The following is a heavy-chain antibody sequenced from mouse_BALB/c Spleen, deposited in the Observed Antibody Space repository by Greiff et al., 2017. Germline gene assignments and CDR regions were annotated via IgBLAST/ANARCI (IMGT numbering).Heavy chain of an antibody. D-gene: IGHD4-1*02. CDR2: IYYSGTI. CDR1: GISITTGNYR. Sequence: VQLKESGPGLVKPSQTVSLTCTVTGISITTGNYRWSWIRQFPGNKLEWIGYIYYSGTITYNPSLTSRTTITRDTSKNQFFLEMNSLTAEDTATYYCARTTGTGAMDYWGQGTSVTVSS. V-gene: IGHV3-5*02. J-gene: IGHJ4*01. CDR3: ARTTGTGAMDY.